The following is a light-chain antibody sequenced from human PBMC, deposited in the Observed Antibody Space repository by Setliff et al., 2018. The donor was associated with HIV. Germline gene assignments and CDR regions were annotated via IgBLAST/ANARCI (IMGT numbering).Light chain of an antibody. V-gene: IGLV1-44*01. Sequence: SALTQPPSASGTPGQRVTISCSGSSSNIGSNTVNWYQQLPGTAPKLLIYSNNQRPSGVPDRFSGSKSGTSASLAISGLQSEDEADYYCAAWDDSLNGVVFGGGTQLTVL. CDR1: SSNIGSNT. J-gene: IGLJ2*01. CDR2: SNN. CDR3: AAWDDSLNGVV.